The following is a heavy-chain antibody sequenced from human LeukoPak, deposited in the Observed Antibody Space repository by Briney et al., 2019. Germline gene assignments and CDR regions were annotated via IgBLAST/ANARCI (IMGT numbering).Heavy chain of an antibody. D-gene: IGHD5-12*01. Sequence: ASVKVSCKASGYTFTSYGISWVRQAPGQGLEWMGWISAYNGNSNYAQKLQGRVTMTTDTSTSTAYMELRSLRSDDTAVYYCARNKWLRDAFDFWGQGTMVTVFS. J-gene: IGHJ3*01. V-gene: IGHV1-18*01. CDR3: ARNKWLRDAFDF. CDR1: GYTFTSYG. CDR2: ISAYNGNS.